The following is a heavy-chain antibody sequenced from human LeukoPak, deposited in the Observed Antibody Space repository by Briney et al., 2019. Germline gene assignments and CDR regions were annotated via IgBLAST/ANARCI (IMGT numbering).Heavy chain of an antibody. Sequence: GGSLRLSCAASGFTFSSYAMSWVRQAPGKGLEWVSAISGSGGSTYYADSVKGRFTISRDNSKNTLYLQMYSLRAEDTAVYYCAKVLHSSGWYFDYWGQGTLVTVSS. CDR1: GFTFSSYA. V-gene: IGHV3-23*01. CDR3: AKVLHSSGWYFDY. D-gene: IGHD6-19*01. CDR2: ISGSGGST. J-gene: IGHJ4*02.